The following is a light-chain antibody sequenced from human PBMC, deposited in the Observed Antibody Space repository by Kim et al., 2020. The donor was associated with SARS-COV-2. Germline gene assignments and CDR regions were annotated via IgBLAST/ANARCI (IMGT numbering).Light chain of an antibody. V-gene: IGKV3-11*01. Sequence: PGERATLSCRASQSVSSYLAWYQQKPGQAPRLLIYDASNRTTGTPARFSGSGSGTDFTLTISSLEPEDFAVYYCQQRSNWPPSLTFGGGTKVDIK. CDR3: QQRSNWPPSLT. J-gene: IGKJ4*01. CDR1: QSVSSY. CDR2: DAS.